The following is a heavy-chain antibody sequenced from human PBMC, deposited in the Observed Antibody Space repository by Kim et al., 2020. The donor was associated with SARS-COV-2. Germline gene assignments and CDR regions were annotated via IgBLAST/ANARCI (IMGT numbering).Heavy chain of an antibody. CDR1: GFTFSSYG. J-gene: IGHJ4*02. V-gene: IGHV3-30*18. Sequence: GGSLRLSCAASGFTFSSYGMHWVRQAPGKGLEWVAVISYDGSNKYYADSVKGRFTISRDNSKNTLYLQMNSLRAEDTAVYYCAKSSGYYDSSGSQPGIDYWGQGTLVTVSS. D-gene: IGHD3-22*01. CDR3: AKSSGYYDSSGSQPGIDY. CDR2: ISYDGSNK.